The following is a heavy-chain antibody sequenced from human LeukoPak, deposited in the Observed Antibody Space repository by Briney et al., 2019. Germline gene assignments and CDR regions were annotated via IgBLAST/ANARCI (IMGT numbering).Heavy chain of an antibody. CDR2: IYYSGST. D-gene: IGHD3-16*01. CDR1: SGSISGHY. Sequence: SETLSLTCIVSSGSISGHYWSWIRQPPGKGLEWIGYIYYSGSTNYNPSLKSRVTISVDTSKNQFSLKLSSVTAADTAVYYCARSGGPRSYYYYMDVWGKGTTVTVSS. J-gene: IGHJ6*03. V-gene: IGHV4-59*11. CDR3: ARSGGPRSYYYYMDV.